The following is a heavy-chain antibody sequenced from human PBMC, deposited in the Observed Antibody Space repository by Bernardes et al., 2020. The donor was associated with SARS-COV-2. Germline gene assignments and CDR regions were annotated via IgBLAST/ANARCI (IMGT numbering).Heavy chain of an antibody. V-gene: IGHV1-2*02. CDR1: GYIFTGYH. Sequence: ASVKVSCKTSGYIFTGYHLHWVRQAPGQGLEWMGWINPDSGATSYAQKFQGRVTMTRDTSINTVYMELSRLRSDDTALYFCARVGGIAWYGYFDYWGQGTLVTVSS. D-gene: IGHD6-19*01. CDR2: INPDSGAT. J-gene: IGHJ4*02. CDR3: ARVGGIAWYGYFDY.